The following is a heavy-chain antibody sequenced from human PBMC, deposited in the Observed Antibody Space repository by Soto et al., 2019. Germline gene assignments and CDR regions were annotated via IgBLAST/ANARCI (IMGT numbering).Heavy chain of an antibody. Sequence: PGGSLRLSCAASGFTFDDYAMHWVRQAPGKGLEWVSGISWNSGSIGYADSVKGRFTISRDNAKNSLYLQMNSLRAEDTALYYCAKGRWGDIGSSVVHFDYWGQGCLVTVSS. J-gene: IGHJ4*02. D-gene: IGHD1-26*01. CDR2: ISWNSGSI. CDR1: GFTFDDYA. CDR3: AKGRWGDIGSSVVHFDY. V-gene: IGHV3-9*01.